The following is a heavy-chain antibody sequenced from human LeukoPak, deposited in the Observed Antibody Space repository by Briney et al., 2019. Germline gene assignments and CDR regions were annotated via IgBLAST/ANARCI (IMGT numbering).Heavy chain of an antibody. Sequence: ASVKDTCKASGYTFPSYYMHWVRQAPGQGLAWMGIINPGGGSTSYAQKFQGRVTMTRDMSTSTVYMELSSLRSEDTAVYYCARGYSSSDALDYWGQGTLVTVSS. D-gene: IGHD6-6*01. V-gene: IGHV1-46*01. J-gene: IGHJ4*02. CDR3: ARGYSSSDALDY. CDR1: GYTFPSYY. CDR2: INPGGGST.